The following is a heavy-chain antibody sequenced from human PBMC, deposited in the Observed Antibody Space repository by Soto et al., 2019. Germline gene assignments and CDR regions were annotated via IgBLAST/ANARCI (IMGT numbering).Heavy chain of an antibody. J-gene: IGHJ4*02. CDR1: DSISTYY. CDR3: ARDFVGVTHFDS. D-gene: IGHD1-26*01. Sequence: SETLSLTCTVDSISTYYWNWIRQPPGKGLEWIGYIYYLGRTNYNPSLRSRVSMSIDTSKNQFSLKLSSVTAADTAVYYCARDFVGVTHFDSWGQGALVTVSS. CDR2: IYYLGRT. V-gene: IGHV4-59*12.